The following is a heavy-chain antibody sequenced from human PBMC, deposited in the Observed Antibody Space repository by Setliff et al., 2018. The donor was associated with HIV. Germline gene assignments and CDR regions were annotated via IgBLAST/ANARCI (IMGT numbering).Heavy chain of an antibody. CDR1: GGSISSYY. CDR3: ASLDGSESPYIYYYYMDV. V-gene: IGHV4-59*08. Sequence: LSLTCTVSGGSISSYYWSWIRQPPGKGLEWIGYVYYTGSTNYNPSLKSRVTVSVDTSKDQFSLRLSSVTVADTAVYYCASLDGSESPYIYYYYMDVWGKGTAVTVS. J-gene: IGHJ6*03. CDR2: VYYTGST. D-gene: IGHD3-10*01.